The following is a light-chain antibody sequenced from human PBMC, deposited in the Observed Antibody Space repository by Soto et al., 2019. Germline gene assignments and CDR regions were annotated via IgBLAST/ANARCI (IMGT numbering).Light chain of an antibody. CDR1: QSISIW. CDR2: KTS. CDR3: HNWNDYSWT. J-gene: IGKJ1*01. Sequence: DIHMTQSPSTLSASVGDRVTITCRASQSISIWLAWYQQKPGKAPNLLIYKTSSLETGVPSRFSGSGSGTEFTLTISSLQPDDFATYYCHNWNDYSWTVGQGTKVEVK. V-gene: IGKV1-5*03.